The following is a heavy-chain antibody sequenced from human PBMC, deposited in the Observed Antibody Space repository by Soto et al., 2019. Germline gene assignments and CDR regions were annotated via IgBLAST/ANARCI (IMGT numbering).Heavy chain of an antibody. V-gene: IGHV1-18*01. CDR2: ISAYNGNT. D-gene: IGHD6-13*01. CDR1: GYTFTSYG. CDR3: ARDIPPGYSSSWSNYYYYYYMDV. J-gene: IGHJ6*03. Sequence: ASVKVSCKASGYTFTSYGISWVRQAPGQGLEWMGWISAYNGNTNYAQKLQGRVTMTTDTSTSTAYMELRSLRSDDTAVYYCARDIPPGYSSSWSNYYYYYYMDVWGKGTTVTVSS.